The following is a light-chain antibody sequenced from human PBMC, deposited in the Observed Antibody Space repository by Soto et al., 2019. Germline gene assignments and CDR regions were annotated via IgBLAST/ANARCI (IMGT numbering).Light chain of an antibody. Sequence: DIQMTQSPSSLSASVGDRVTITCRASQSISSYLNWYQEKPGKAPKLLIYAASSLQGGVPSRFSGSGSGTDFTLAISSLQPEDFATYYCQQTYDTPYTFVPGTKLQVK. CDR3: QQTYDTPYT. CDR2: AAS. CDR1: QSISSY. J-gene: IGKJ2*01. V-gene: IGKV1-39*01.